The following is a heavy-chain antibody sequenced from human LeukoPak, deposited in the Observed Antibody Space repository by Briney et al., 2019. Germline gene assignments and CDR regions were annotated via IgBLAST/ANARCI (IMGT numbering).Heavy chain of an antibody. D-gene: IGHD3-10*01. CDR2: MNPNSGNT. J-gene: IGHJ4*02. CDR3: ARVGRVWFGELFIDY. CDR1: GYTFTSYD. V-gene: IGHV1-8*01. Sequence: ASVKVSCKASGYTFTSYDINWVRQATGQGLEWMGWMNPNSGNTGYAQKFQGRVTMTRNTSISTAYMELSSLRSEGTAVYYCARVGRVWFGELFIDYWGQGTLVTVSS.